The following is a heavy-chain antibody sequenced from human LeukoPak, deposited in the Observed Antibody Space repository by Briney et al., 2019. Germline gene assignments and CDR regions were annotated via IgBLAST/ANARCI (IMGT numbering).Heavy chain of an antibody. CDR2: IYPVDSDT. CDR1: GYIFTSYW. V-gene: IGHV5-51*01. J-gene: IGHJ4*02. CDR3: ARHGIGFDY. D-gene: IGHD1-26*01. Sequence: GESLKISCKGSGYIFTSYWIGWVRQMRGKGLEWMGIIYPVDSDTSYRPSFQGHVTISADKSISTAYLQWSSLKASATAMYYCARHGIGFDYWGQGTLVTVSP.